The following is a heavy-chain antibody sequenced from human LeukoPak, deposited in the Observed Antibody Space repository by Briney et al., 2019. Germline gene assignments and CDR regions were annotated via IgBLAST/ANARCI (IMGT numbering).Heavy chain of an antibody. D-gene: IGHD5-18*01. V-gene: IGHV3-23*01. CDR3: AKRAAMVKIYSYFDY. J-gene: IGHJ4*02. CDR1: GFTFSSYA. Sequence: RAGGSLRLSCAASGFTFSSYAMSWVRQAPGKGLEWVSAISGSGGSTYYADSVKGRFTISRDNSKNTLYLQMNSLRAEDTAVYYCAKRAAMVKIYSYFDYWGQGTLVTVSS. CDR2: ISGSGGST.